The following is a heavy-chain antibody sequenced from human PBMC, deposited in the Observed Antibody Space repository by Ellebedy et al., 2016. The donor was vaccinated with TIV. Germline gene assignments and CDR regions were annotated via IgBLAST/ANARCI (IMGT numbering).Heavy chain of an antibody. D-gene: IGHD1-1*01. CDR2: IHDTGST. V-gene: IGHV4-59*01. CDR3: ARGNWNDVGHLYHYALDV. Sequence: SETLSLXXTVSGGSISSYYWSWIRQPPGKGLEWIAYIHDTGSTSYNPSLKNRVTISLDTSKKQFSLNLGSATAADTAVYYCARGNWNDVGHLYHYALDVWGHGTTVTVSS. J-gene: IGHJ6*02. CDR1: GGSISSYY.